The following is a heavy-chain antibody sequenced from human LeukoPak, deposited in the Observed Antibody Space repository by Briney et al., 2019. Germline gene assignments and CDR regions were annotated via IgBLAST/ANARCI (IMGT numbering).Heavy chain of an antibody. CDR3: AGGREGIAAAGTAFDY. V-gene: IGHV4-31*03. Sequence: SETQSLTCTVSGGSISSGGYYWSWIRQHPGKGLEWIGYIYYSGSTYYNPSLKSRVTISVDTSKNQFSLELSSVTAADTAVYYCAGGREGIAAAGTAFDYWGQGTLVTVSS. D-gene: IGHD6-13*01. CDR1: GGSISSGGYY. CDR2: IYYSGST. J-gene: IGHJ4*02.